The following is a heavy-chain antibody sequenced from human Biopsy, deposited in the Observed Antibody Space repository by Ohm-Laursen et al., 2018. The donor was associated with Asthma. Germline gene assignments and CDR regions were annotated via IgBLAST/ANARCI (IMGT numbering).Heavy chain of an antibody. CDR1: GGSLSSGPYY. D-gene: IGHD6-19*01. Sequence: GTLSLTCTVSGGSLSSGPYYWSWVRQHPGKGLEWVSVIYSGGTSHTADSVRGRFTISRDFSKNTLHLQMHSLRVEDTAVYYCARGDSSGWSHYYFDYWGQGTLVTVSS. CDR2: IYSGGTS. V-gene: IGHV3-53*01. J-gene: IGHJ4*02. CDR3: ARGDSSGWSHYYFDY.